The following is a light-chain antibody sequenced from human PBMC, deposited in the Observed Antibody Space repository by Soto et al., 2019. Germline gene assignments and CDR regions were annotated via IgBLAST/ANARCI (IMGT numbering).Light chain of an antibody. Sequence: EIVLTQSPDTLSLSPGGRATLSCRASQSVTTRLAWYQQKPGQPPRLLISGASVRASGVPVRIGGSGSGTDFTLTISRLEPEDFALHYCQQYGGSPITFGLGTRLEVK. J-gene: IGKJ5*01. CDR1: QSVTTR. CDR3: QQYGGSPIT. V-gene: IGKV3-20*01. CDR2: GAS.